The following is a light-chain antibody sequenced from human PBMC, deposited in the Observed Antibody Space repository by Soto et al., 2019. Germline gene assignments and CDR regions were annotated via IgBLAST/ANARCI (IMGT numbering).Light chain of an antibody. Sequence: IMMTQSPATLSVSLGERATLSCRAGQTIYSNVAWYQQRPGQAPRLLIYRASTRATGVPARFSGSGSGTEFTLTISSLQFEDFAIYYCQQYQNLWTFGQGTKVEIK. V-gene: IGKV3-15*01. CDR1: QTIYSN. CDR3: QQYQNLWT. CDR2: RAS. J-gene: IGKJ1*01.